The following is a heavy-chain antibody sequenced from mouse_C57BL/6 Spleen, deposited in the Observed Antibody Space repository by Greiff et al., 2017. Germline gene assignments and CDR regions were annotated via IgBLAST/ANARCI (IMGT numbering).Heavy chain of an antibody. CDR2: FYPGSGST. CDR1: GYTFTSYW. J-gene: IGHJ3*01. CDR3: ASIYGNYDAY. V-gene: IGHV1-55*01. Sequence: QVQLQQPGAELVKPGASVKMSCKASGYTFTSYWITWVKQRPGQGLEWIGDFYPGSGSTNYNEKFKSKATLTVDTSSSTAYMQLSSLTSEDAAVYYCASIYGNYDAYWGQGTLGTVSA. D-gene: IGHD2-1*01.